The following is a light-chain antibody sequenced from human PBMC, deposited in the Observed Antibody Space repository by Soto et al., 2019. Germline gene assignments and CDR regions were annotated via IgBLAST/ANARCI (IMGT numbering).Light chain of an antibody. CDR3: SSYSGTNTLYV. CDR1: TSDIGDYNY. V-gene: IGLV2-8*01. CDR2: EVN. Sequence: HSVLTQPPSAAGSPGQSVTISCTGTTSDIGDYNYVSWYQQHPGKAPKLMIYEVNKRPSGVPDRFSGSKSGNTASLTVSGLQTEDEADYFCSSYSGTNTLYVIGTGTKVNVL. J-gene: IGLJ1*01.